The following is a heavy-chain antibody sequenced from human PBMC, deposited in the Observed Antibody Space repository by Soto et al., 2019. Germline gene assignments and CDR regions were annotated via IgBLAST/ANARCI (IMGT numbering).Heavy chain of an antibody. D-gene: IGHD2-2*01. Sequence: SETLSLTCTVSGGSISSSSYYWGWIRQSPGKGLEWIGSIYYSGSTYYNPSLKSRVTISVDTSKNQFSLKVSSVTAADTAVYYCARYRPAQGVNWGQGTLVTVSS. V-gene: IGHV4-39*01. CDR3: ARYRPAQGVN. CDR1: GGSISSSSYY. CDR2: IYYSGST. J-gene: IGHJ4*02.